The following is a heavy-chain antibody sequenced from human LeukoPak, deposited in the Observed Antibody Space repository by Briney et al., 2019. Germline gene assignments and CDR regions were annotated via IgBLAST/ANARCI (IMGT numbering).Heavy chain of an antibody. J-gene: IGHJ6*02. CDR3: ARDLVGTVTPYYYGMDV. CDR2: INPNSGGT. D-gene: IGHD4-17*01. V-gene: IGHV1-2*04. CDR1: GGTFSSYA. Sequence: VASVKVSCKASGGTFSSYAISWVRQAPGQGLEWMGWINPNSGGTNYAQKFQGWVTMTRDTSISTAYMELSRLRSDDTAVYYCARDLVGTVTPYYYGMDVWGQGTTVTVSS.